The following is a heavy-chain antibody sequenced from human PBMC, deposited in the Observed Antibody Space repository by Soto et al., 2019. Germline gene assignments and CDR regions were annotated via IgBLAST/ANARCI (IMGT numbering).Heavy chain of an antibody. Sequence: GGSLRLSCAASGFTFSSYCMSWVRQAPGKGLEWVANIKQDGSEKYYVDSVKGRFTISRDNAKNSLYLQMNSLRAEDTAVYYCARDQHDYVWGSPLPSFDYWGQGTLVTVSS. V-gene: IGHV3-7*03. CDR2: IKQDGSEK. D-gene: IGHD3-16*01. CDR1: GFTFSSYC. J-gene: IGHJ4*02. CDR3: ARDQHDYVWGSPLPSFDY.